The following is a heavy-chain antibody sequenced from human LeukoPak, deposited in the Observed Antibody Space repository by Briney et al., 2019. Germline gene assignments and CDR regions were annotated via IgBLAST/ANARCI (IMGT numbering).Heavy chain of an antibody. Sequence: GASVKVSCKASGFTFNDYHIDWVRQAPGQGLEWMGWIYAKSGDTKSAQKFQGGVTMTRDTSITTVHMEVTGLRYDDTAVYYCARRGDGYNLDYWGQGTLVTVSS. CDR1: GFTFNDYH. V-gene: IGHV1-2*02. J-gene: IGHJ4*02. CDR2: IYAKSGDT. D-gene: IGHD5-24*01. CDR3: ARRGDGYNLDY.